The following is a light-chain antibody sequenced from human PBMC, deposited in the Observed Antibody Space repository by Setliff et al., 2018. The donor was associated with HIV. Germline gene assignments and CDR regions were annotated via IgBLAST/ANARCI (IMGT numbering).Light chain of an antibody. CDR3: SSYTSSSTDIYV. CDR2: EVT. CDR1: SRDVGGYNY. J-gene: IGLJ1*01. V-gene: IGLV2-14*01. Sequence: QSALTQPASVSGSPGQSITISCTGTSRDVGGYNYVSWYQQHPGKAPKLMIYEVTNRPSGVSNRFSGSKFGNTASLTISGLQADDEADYYCSSYTSSSTDIYVFGTGTKVTVL.